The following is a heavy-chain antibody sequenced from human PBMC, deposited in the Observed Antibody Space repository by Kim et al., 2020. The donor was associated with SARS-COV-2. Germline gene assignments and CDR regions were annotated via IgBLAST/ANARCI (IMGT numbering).Heavy chain of an antibody. CDR2: ISSSSSTI. CDR1: GFTFSSYS. V-gene: IGHV3-48*02. CDR3: ARDNSWIQLWLLDY. D-gene: IGHD5-18*01. J-gene: IGHJ4*02. Sequence: GGSLRLSCAASGFTFSSYSMNWVRQAPGKGLEWVSYISSSSSTIYYADSVKGRFTISRDNAKNSLYLQMNSLRDEDTAVYYCARDNSWIQLWLLDYWGQGTLVTVSS.